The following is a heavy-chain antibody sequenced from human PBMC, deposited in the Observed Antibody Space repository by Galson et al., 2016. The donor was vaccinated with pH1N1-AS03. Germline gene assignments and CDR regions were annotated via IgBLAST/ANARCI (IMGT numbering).Heavy chain of an antibody. CDR2: ISARGGDT. J-gene: IGHJ4*02. D-gene: IGHD3-16*01. Sequence: SGFTFRNSSMSWVRQAQGKGLEWVSSISARGGDTYYADSVKGRFTISRDNSRNTLYLQMNSLRAEDAAIYYCARRSPWESYYFDYWGQGTLVTVSS. CDR1: GFTFRNSS. V-gene: IGHV3-23*01. CDR3: ARRSPWESYYFDY.